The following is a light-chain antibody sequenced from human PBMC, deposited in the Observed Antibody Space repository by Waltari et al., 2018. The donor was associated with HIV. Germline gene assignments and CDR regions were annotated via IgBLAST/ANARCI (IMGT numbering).Light chain of an antibody. CDR1: NIAATTS. CDR3: QVWDGRGDPVI. Sequence: SYVLTQPPSLSVAPGQTARNTCAGHNIAATTSVHWSRLNQGQAPVVVLYVNRCPTSGSPDLFYGSSSGYRATLTSSRAEAGDEADYYCQVWDGRGDPVIFGGGTKLAVV. J-gene: IGLJ2*01. CDR2: VNR. V-gene: IGLV3-21*02.